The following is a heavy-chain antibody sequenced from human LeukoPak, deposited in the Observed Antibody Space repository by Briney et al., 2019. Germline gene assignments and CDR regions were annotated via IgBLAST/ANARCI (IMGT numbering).Heavy chain of an antibody. CDR3: ARAGGTGPGNRHFQH. CDR2: MNPNSGNT. V-gene: IGHV1-8*01. D-gene: IGHD2-8*02. CDR1: GYTFTSYD. Sequence: GASVKVSRKASGYTFTSYDINWVRQATGQGLEWMGWMNPNSGNTGYSQKFQGRVTMTRNTSITTAYMELSSLRSEDTAVYYCARAGGTGPGNRHFQHWGQGTLVTVSS. J-gene: IGHJ1*01.